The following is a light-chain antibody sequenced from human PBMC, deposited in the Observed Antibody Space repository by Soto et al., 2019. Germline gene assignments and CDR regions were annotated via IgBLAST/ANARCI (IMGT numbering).Light chain of an antibody. CDR1: EGISSW. CDR2: AAS. J-gene: IGKJ2*01. Sequence: DIQMTQSPSSGSSSVPGRVTFTCRASEGISSWVAWYQQKPGKAPKLLIYAASTLQGAVPSRFSGRGSGIDFSLTISSLQPEDFATYYCQQTNIFPYTFGQGTKVDIK. V-gene: IGKV1D-12*01. CDR3: QQTNIFPYT.